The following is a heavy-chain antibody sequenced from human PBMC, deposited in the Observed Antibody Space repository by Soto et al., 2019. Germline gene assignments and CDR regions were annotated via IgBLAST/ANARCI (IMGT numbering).Heavy chain of an antibody. D-gene: IGHD4-17*01. CDR3: ARNVPVTTLGY. V-gene: IGHV3-66*01. J-gene: IGHJ4*02. CDR1: GVTVSNNY. Sequence: PGGSLRLSCAASGVTVSNNYMTWVRQAPGKGLELVSSIYSTGNTFYADSVKGRFTISRDNSKNTLYLQMNSLRVEDTAVYYCARNVPVTTLGYWGQGALVTVSS. CDR2: IYSTGNT.